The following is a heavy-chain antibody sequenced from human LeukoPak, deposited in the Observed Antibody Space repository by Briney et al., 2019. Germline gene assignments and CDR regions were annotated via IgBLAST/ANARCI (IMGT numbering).Heavy chain of an antibody. CDR3: ARPVPSRLGWFDP. CDR2: IYTSGST. J-gene: IGHJ5*02. Sequence: SETLSLTCTVSGGSISSGSYYWSWIRQSAGKGLEWIGRIYTSGSTYYSPSLKSRVTISVDTSKNQFSLKLSSVTAADTAVYYCARPVPSRLGWFDPWGQGTLVTVSS. D-gene: IGHD1-1*01. CDR1: GGSISSGSYY. V-gene: IGHV4-61*02.